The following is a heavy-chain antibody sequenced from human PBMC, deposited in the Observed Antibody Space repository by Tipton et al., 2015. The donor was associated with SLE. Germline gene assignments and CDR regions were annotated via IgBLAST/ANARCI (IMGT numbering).Heavy chain of an antibody. V-gene: IGHV4-59*01. J-gene: IGHJ4*02. CDR3: ASIEYSSSSGRGY. CDR2: IYYSGST. Sequence: TLSLTCAVYGGSFSGYYWSWIRQPPGKGLEWIGYIYYSGSTNYNPSLKSRVTISVDTSKNQFSLKLSSVTAADTAVYYCASIEYSSSSGRGYWGQGTLVTVSS. CDR1: GGSFSGYY. D-gene: IGHD6-6*01.